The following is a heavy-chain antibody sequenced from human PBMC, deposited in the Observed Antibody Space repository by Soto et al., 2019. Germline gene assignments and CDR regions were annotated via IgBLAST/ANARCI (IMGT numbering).Heavy chain of an antibody. CDR1: GYTFTSYG. V-gene: IGHV1-18*01. CDR3: SRRAPPIYV. CDR2: ISAYNGNT. J-gene: IGHJ6*02. Sequence: QVQLVQSGAEVKKPGASVKVSCKASGYTFTSYGISWVRQAPGQGLEWMGWISAYNGNTKYAPKPQGRVTMTTDTASSTADMERWSLRSDDKAVYYCSRRAPPIYVLGQGNTCTVSS.